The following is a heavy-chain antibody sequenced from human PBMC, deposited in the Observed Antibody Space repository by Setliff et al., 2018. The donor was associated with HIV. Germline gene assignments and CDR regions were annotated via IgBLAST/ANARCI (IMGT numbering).Heavy chain of an antibody. V-gene: IGHV4-39*01. D-gene: IGHD3-10*01. Sequence: SETLSLTCTVSGGSISSGGDYWSWIRQHPGKGLEWIGYIYYSGSTYYNPSLKSRVTISVDTSKNQFSLRLTSVTAADTAVYYCARNTRAGDFDYWGQGTLVTVPS. J-gene: IGHJ4*02. CDR2: IYYSGST. CDR1: GGSISSGGDY. CDR3: ARNTRAGDFDY.